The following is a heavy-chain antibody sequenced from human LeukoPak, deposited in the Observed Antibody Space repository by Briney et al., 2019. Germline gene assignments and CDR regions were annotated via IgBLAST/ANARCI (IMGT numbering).Heavy chain of an antibody. CDR1: GFTFSSYS. D-gene: IGHD3-9*01. CDR2: ISSSSTTI. J-gene: IGHJ4*02. Sequence: GGSLRLSCVASGFTFSSYSINWVRQAPGKGLEWVSYISSSSTTIYYADSVKGRFTITRDNAKNSLYLQMNSLRAEDTVVYYCARSFYYDTLTGYYFFDYWGQGTLVTVSS. V-gene: IGHV3-48*04. CDR3: ARSFYYDTLTGYYFFDY.